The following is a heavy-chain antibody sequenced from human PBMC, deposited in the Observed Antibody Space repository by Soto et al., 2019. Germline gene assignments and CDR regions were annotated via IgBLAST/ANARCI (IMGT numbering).Heavy chain of an antibody. V-gene: IGHV3-23*01. CDR1: GFTFSTYG. Sequence: DVQLLESGGGLVQWGGSLRLSCVTSGFTFSTYGMTWVRQAPGKGLEWGSYGGSGGSRYYAESVKGRFTIFRDNSKNTLSLEMNSLRAEDTDTYYCVKFRGRAYPYYYMDVWGKGTTVTVSS. J-gene: IGHJ6*03. CDR2: GGSGGSR. CDR3: VKFRGRAYPYYYMDV. D-gene: IGHD3-10*01.